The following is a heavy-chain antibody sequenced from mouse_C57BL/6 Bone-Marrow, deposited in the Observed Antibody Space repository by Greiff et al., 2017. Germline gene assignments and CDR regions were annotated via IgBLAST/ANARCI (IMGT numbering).Heavy chain of an antibody. CDR1: GFTFSDYG. CDR3: ARRGTVAYAMDF. CDR2: ISSGSSTI. Sequence: EVQGVESGGGLVKPGGSLKLSCAASGFTFSDYGMHWVRQAPEKGLEWVAYISSGSSTIYYADTVKGRFTISRDNAKNTLYLQMSSLKSEDTAMYYCARRGTVAYAMDFWGRGTSVTVSS. J-gene: IGHJ4*01. V-gene: IGHV5-17*03. D-gene: IGHD1-1*01.